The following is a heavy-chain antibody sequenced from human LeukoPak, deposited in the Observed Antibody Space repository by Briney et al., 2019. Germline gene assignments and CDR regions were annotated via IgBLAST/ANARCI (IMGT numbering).Heavy chain of an antibody. D-gene: IGHD2-2*01. CDR1: GYSFTSYW. CDR2: IYPGDSDT. V-gene: IGHV5-51*01. J-gene: IGHJ4*02. Sequence: GESLKISCKGSGYSFTSYWIGWVRQRPGKGLEWMGIIYPGDSDTRYSPPFQGQVTMSDDKSISTAYLQWSSLKASDTAMYYCARQYCSTTNCPFDYWGQGTLVTVSS. CDR3: ARQYCSTTNCPFDY.